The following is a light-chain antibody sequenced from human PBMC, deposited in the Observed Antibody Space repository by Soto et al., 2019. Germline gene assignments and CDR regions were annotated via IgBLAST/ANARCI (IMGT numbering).Light chain of an antibody. CDR2: AAS. Sequence: NHLAWYQQQPGKVPRLLIDAASTLQSGVPSRFSGSVSKREFTLTITNLQPEDVATYYCQKYDGVPLTFGGGTKVDI. J-gene: IGKJ4*01. CDR3: QKYDGVPLT. CDR1: NH. V-gene: IGKV1-27*01.